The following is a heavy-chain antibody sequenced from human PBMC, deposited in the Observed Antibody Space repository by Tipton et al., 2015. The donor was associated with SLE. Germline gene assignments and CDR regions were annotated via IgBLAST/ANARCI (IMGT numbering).Heavy chain of an antibody. CDR3: ARGVPSLYDFRRGSWVGPFDT. CDR2: IYYSGNT. CDR1: GGSISSYY. Sequence: TLSLTCTVSGGSISSYYWAWLRQPPGKGLEWIASIYYSGNTNYAPSLKSRVTISLDTNDYFSLRLSSVTAADTAVYYCARGVPSLYDFRRGSWVGPFDTWGQGTLVTVSS. D-gene: IGHD3-3*01. J-gene: IGHJ5*02. V-gene: IGHV4-39*02.